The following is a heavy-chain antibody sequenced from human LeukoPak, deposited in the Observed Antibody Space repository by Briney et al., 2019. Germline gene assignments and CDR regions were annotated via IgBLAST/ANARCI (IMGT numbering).Heavy chain of an antibody. CDR2: IYYSGST. J-gene: IGHJ6*03. Sequence: SETLSLTCTVSGGSISSSSYYWGWIRQPPGKGLEWIGSIYYSGSTYYNPSLKSRVTISVDTSKNQFSLKLSSVTAADTAVYYCARDVRAPDYYYYCYMDVWGKGTTVTISS. CDR3: ARDVRAPDYYYYCYMDV. V-gene: IGHV4-39*02. CDR1: GGSISSSSYY.